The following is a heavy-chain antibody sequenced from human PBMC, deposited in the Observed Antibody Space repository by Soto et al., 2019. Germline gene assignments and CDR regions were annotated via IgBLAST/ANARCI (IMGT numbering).Heavy chain of an antibody. Sequence: EVQLVESGGGLVQPGGSLRLSCAASGITFSSYSMNWVRQAPGKGQEWVSYISSSSSTIYYPDSVKGRFTISRDNANNSLYVQMNSLRDEDTAVYYCAGDYTWNPNWFDPWGQGTLVTVSS. D-gene: IGHD1-20*01. V-gene: IGHV3-48*02. CDR3: AGDYTWNPNWFDP. J-gene: IGHJ5*02. CDR2: ISSSSSTI. CDR1: GITFSSYS.